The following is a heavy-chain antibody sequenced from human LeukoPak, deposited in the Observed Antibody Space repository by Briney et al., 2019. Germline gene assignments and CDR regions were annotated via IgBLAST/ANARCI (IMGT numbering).Heavy chain of an antibody. CDR3: VRRGEGDPPQSQPIVDY. V-gene: IGHV4-34*01. D-gene: IGHD1-14*01. CDR1: GFTFSTYS. Sequence: GSLRLSCAASGFTFSTYSLNWVRQAPGKGLEWIGEISHIGITKYTPSLKSRVTISLDASKNQFSLSLSSVTAADTAVYYCVRRGEGDPPQSQPIVDYWGQGTLVTVSS. J-gene: IGHJ4*02. CDR2: ISHIGIT.